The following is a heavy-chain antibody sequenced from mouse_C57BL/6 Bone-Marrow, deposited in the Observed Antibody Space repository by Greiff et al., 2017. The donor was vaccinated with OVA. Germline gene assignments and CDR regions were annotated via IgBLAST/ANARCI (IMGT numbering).Heavy chain of an antibody. CDR2: IRSKSNNYAT. D-gene: IGHD4-1*01. CDR1: GFSFNTYA. CDR3: VRHAGTWGAWFAY. Sequence: EVQGVESGGGLVQPKGSLKLSCAASGFSFNTYAMNWVRQAPGKGLEWVARIRSKSNNYATYYADSVKDRFTISRDDSESMLYLQMNNLKTEDTAMYYCVRHAGTWGAWFAYWGQGTLVTVSA. V-gene: IGHV10-1*01. J-gene: IGHJ3*01.